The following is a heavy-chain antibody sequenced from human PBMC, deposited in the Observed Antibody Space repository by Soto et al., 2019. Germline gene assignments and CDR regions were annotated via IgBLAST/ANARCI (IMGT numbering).Heavy chain of an antibody. Sequence: SETLSLTCTVSGGAVSSGSYYWSWIRQPPGKGLEWIGYIYYSGSTNYNPSLKSRVTISVDTSKNQFSLKLSSVTAADTAVYYCARVIARYSYGFWWFDPWGQGTLVTVSS. CDR2: IYYSGST. CDR1: GGAVSSGSYY. D-gene: IGHD5-18*01. V-gene: IGHV4-61*01. J-gene: IGHJ5*02. CDR3: ARVIARYSYGFWWFDP.